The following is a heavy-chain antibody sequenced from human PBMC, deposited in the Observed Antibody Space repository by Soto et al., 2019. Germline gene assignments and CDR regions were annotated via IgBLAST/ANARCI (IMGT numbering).Heavy chain of an antibody. CDR3: ARVLGNLLSSSSLADY. J-gene: IGHJ4*02. Sequence: ASVKVSCKASGYTFTSYDINWVRQATGQGLEWMGWMNPNSGNTGYAQKFQGRVTMTRNTSISTAYMELSSLRSEDTAVYYCARVLGNLLSSSSLADYRGQGTLVTVSS. D-gene: IGHD6-6*01. CDR1: GYTFTSYD. CDR2: MNPNSGNT. V-gene: IGHV1-8*01.